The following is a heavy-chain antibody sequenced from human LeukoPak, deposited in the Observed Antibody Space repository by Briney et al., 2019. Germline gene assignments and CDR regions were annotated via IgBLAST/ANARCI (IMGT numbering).Heavy chain of an antibody. D-gene: IGHD2-21*01. J-gene: IGHJ4*02. V-gene: IGHV4-4*02. Sequence: PSETLSLTCAVSGDSIISNNWWSCVRQPAGKGLEWIGEIYHTGSTNYNPSLKSRVTISADKSKNSFSLKLTSVTAADTAVYYCARVHIGGYFDSWGQGTLVTVSS. CDR1: GDSIISNNW. CDR2: IYHTGST. CDR3: ARVHIGGYFDS.